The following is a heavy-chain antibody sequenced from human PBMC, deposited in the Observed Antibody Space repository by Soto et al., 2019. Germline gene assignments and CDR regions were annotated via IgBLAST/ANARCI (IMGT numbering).Heavy chain of an antibody. D-gene: IGHD3-22*01. CDR3: AREEYYYDSSGYYKH. Sequence: SVKVSCKASGGTFSSYTISWVRQAPGQGLEWMGRIIPILGTANYAQKFQGRVTITADESTSTAYMELSSLRSEDTAVYYCAREEYYYDSSGYYKHWGQGTLVTVSS. V-gene: IGHV1-69*08. J-gene: IGHJ4*02. CDR1: GGTFSSYT. CDR2: IIPILGTA.